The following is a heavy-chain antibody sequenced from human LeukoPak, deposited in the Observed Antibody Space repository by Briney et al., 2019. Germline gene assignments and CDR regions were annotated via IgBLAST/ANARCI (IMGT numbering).Heavy chain of an antibody. Sequence: GGSLRLSCAASGFTFSSYAMSWVRQAPGKGLEWVSAISGSGGSTYYAGSVKGRFTISRDNSKNALYLQMNSLRAEDTAVYYCAKDGYSSGWYGRFYDWGQGTLVTVSS. CDR3: AKDGYSSGWYGRFYD. CDR2: ISGSGGST. J-gene: IGHJ4*02. CDR1: GFTFSSYA. V-gene: IGHV3-23*01. D-gene: IGHD6-19*01.